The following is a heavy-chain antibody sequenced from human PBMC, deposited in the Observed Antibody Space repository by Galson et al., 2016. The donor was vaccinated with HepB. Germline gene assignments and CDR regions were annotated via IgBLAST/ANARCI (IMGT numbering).Heavy chain of an antibody. CDR1: GFTFSSYA. J-gene: IGHJ4*02. CDR3: ARVVAVGGNPPFAFDY. CDR2: TSYNGNNK. V-gene: IGHV3-30*04. Sequence: SLRLSCAASGFTFSSYAMNRVRQAPGKGLEWVAGTSYNGNNKYYIDSVKGRFTISRDDSKNTVYLQMNGLRGDDTAVYYCARVVAVGGNPPFAFDYWGQGTLVTASS. D-gene: IGHD1-26*01.